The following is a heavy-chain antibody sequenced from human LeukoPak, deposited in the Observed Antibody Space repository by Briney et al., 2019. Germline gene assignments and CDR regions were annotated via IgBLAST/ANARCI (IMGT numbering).Heavy chain of an antibody. CDR3: ARDYESSGYYYAY. Sequence: SETLSLTCAVSGYPISSGYYWGWLRQPPGKGLEWIGNIYHSGSTYYNPSLKSRVTISVDTSKNQFSLKLSSVTAADTAVYYCARDYESSGYYYAYWGQGTLVTVSS. CDR1: GYPISSGYY. V-gene: IGHV4-38-2*02. CDR2: IYHSGST. J-gene: IGHJ4*02. D-gene: IGHD3-22*01.